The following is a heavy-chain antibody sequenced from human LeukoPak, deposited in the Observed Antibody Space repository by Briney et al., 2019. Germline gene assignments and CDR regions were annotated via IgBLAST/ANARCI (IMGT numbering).Heavy chain of an antibody. CDR2: IYNSGSA. D-gene: IGHD3-22*01. Sequence: SETLSLTCTVSGGSTRSYYWSWIRQPSGKGLEWIGHIYNSGSAKYNPSLKSRVTISLDTSKNQFSLKLSSVTAADTAVYYCARGPPGDSSGYWVFDYWGQGTLVTVSS. CDR3: ARGPPGDSSGYWVFDY. CDR1: GGSTRSYY. V-gene: IGHV4-59*01. J-gene: IGHJ4*02.